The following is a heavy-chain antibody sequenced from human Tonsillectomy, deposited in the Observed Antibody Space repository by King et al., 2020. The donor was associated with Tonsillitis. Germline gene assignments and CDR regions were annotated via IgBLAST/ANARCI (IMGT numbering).Heavy chain of an antibody. Sequence: VQLQESGPGLVNPSETLSLTCTVSGGSISSYYWSWIRQPPGKGLEWIGYIYYSGSTNYNPSLKSRVTISVDTSKNQFSLKLSSVTAADTAVYYCAGGVLPAADFDYWGQGTLVTVSS. CDR2: IYYSGST. V-gene: IGHV4-59*01. CDR3: AGGVLPAADFDY. CDR1: GGSISSYY. D-gene: IGHD2-2*01. J-gene: IGHJ4*02.